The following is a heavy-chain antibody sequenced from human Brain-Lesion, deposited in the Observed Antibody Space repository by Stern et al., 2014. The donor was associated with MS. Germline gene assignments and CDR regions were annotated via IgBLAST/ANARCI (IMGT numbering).Heavy chain of an antibody. D-gene: IGHD3-3*01. CDR3: ARDQRGITIFGVVTDYYYLGMDV. Sequence: VQLLQSGAEVKKPGASVKVSCKTSGYIFTGYYIHWVRQAPGQGLEWMAWINPNTGGTKYAQKFHGRVTMSRDTSISTAYVELSSLTSDDTAVYYCARDQRGITIFGVVTDYYYLGMDVWGQGTTVTVSS. V-gene: IGHV1-2*02. CDR2: INPNTGGT. J-gene: IGHJ6*02. CDR1: GYIFTGYY.